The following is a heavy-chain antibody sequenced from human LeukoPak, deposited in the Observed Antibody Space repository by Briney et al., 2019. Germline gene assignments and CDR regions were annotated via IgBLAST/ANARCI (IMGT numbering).Heavy chain of an antibody. CDR1: GYTFTGYY. V-gene: IGHV1-2*02. J-gene: IGHJ4*02. Sequence: ASVKVSCKASGYTFTGYYMHWVRHAPGQGLEWMGWIDANSGGTNYAQTFEGRVTMTRDTSISTAYMELSRLRSDDTAVYYCAKTVNSYDSSAYCSFDYWGQGTLVTVSS. CDR2: IDANSGGT. D-gene: IGHD3-22*01. CDR3: AKTVNSYDSSAYCSFDY.